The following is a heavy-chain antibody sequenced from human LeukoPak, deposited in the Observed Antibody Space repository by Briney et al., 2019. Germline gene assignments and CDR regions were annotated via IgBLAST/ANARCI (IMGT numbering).Heavy chain of an antibody. Sequence: PSETLSLTCAVCGGSLSGYYWSGLRQPPAKGLEWMGEINHSGSTNYNPSLTSRVPISLDTSKNQFFLKLNSVTAADTAMYYCTKSDGYGLIDFWGQGTLVTVSS. CDR3: TKSDGYGLIDF. CDR2: INHSGST. J-gene: IGHJ4*02. V-gene: IGHV4-34*01. CDR1: GGSLSGYY. D-gene: IGHD2-21*02.